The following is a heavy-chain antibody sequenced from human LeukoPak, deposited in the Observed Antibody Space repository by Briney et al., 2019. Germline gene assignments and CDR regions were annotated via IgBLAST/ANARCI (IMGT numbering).Heavy chain of an antibody. CDR2: ISSDRNII. Sequence: GGSLRLSCAASGFTFNIYEMNWVRQAPGKGLEWISYISSDRNIIYYADSVKDRFTISRDNAKNSLYLQMNSLRAEDTAVYYCAGSRYPEPQDLNYWGQGTLVTVSS. CDR1: GFTFNIYE. CDR3: AGSRYPEPQDLNY. J-gene: IGHJ4*02. V-gene: IGHV3-48*03. D-gene: IGHD2-15*01.